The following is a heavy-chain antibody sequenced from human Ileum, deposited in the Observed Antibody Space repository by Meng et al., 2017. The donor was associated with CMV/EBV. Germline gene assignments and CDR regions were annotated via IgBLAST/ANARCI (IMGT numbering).Heavy chain of an antibody. J-gene: IGHJ5*02. D-gene: IGHD2-15*01. Sequence: GSLRLSCTVSGGSMNTYYWSWLRQPPGKGLEWIGYINYSGQTNYNPSLRGRVVISVDTSKNQFSLKLNSVNTADTAVYYCARGAGWWGAWGQGTLVTVSS. CDR2: INYSGQT. CDR1: GGSMNTYY. V-gene: IGHV4-59*01. CDR3: ARGAGWWGA.